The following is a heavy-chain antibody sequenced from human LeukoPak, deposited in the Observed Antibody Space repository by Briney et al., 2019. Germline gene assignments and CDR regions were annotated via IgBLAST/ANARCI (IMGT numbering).Heavy chain of an antibody. V-gene: IGHV3-33*01. J-gene: IGHJ3*02. Sequence: GRSLRLSCAASGFTFSSYGMHWVRQAPGKGLEWVAVIWYDGSNKYYADSVKGRFTISRDNSKNTLYLQMNSLRAEDTAVYYCARDQTGATAIHDAFDIWGQGTMVTVSS. CDR2: IWYDGSNK. CDR3: ARDQTGATAIHDAFDI. D-gene: IGHD5-18*01. CDR1: GFTFSSYG.